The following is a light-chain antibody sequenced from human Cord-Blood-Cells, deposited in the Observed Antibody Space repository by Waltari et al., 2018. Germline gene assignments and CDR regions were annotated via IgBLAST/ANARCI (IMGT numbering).Light chain of an antibody. V-gene: IGKV3-11*01. CDR2: DAS. J-gene: IGKJ2*01. CDR1: QSVSSY. CDR3: QQRSNWPPLYT. Sequence: EIVFTQSPATLALSLGERATLSCRASQSVSSYLAWYQQKPGQAPRLLIYDASNRATSIPARFSGSGSGTDFTLTISSLEPEDFAVYYCQQRSNWPPLYTFGQGTKLEIK.